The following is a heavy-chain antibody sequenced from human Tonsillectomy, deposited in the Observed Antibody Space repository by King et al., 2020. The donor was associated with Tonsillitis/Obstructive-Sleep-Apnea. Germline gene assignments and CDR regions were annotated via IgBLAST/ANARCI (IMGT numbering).Heavy chain of an antibody. CDR2: ISRDGRSK. J-gene: IGHJ6*03. D-gene: IGHD2/OR15-2a*01. CDR1: GFTFSEYG. Sequence: VQLVESGGGVVQPGRSLRLSCAASGFTFSEYGMYWVRQAPGKGLDWVAAISRDGRSKFYSDSLRGRFAISRDNSKSKLYLQLNSVTAGDTALYYCARERRMKYYMDVWGKGTTVTVSS. V-gene: IGHV3-30*03. CDR3: ARERRMKYYMDV.